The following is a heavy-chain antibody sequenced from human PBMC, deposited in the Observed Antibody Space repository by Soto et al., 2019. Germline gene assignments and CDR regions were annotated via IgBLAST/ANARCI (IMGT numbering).Heavy chain of an antibody. J-gene: IGHJ6*02. CDR2: IRGIIPST. V-gene: IGHV3-21*01. Sequence: GGSLRLSCAASGFTFSSYGMHWVRQAPGKGLEWVSGIRGIIPSTFYAESVKGRFTISRDNAKNSLYLQMNSRSADDTAVYYCARDRGYDDHYYYYNAMGVSGQGTSVTVSS. CDR3: ARDRGYDDHYYYYNAMGV. CDR1: GFTFSSYG. D-gene: IGHD2-15*01.